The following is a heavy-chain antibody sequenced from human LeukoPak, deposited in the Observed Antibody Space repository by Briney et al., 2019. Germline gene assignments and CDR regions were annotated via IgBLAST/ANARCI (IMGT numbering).Heavy chain of an antibody. CDR1: GFTFYNYA. CDR3: AKIVVPDSMSYYYFSPWTS. CDR2: ITTTGGST. J-gene: IGHJ6*02. D-gene: IGHD2-2*01. Sequence: GGSLRLSCAASGFTFYNYALSWVRQAPGKGLEWVSAITTTGGSTFYAGSVKGRFTISRDNSKNTLDLQMNSLRAEDTALYYCAKIVVPDSMSYYYFSPWTSGAKGPRSPSP. V-gene: IGHV3-23*01.